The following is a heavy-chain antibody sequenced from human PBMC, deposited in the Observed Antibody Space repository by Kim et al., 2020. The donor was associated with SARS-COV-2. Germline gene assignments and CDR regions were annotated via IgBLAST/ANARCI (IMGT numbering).Heavy chain of an antibody. CDR3: ARGGPSSGYYDI. J-gene: IGHJ3*02. V-gene: IGHV3-13*01. CDR1: GFTFSSYD. D-gene: IGHD3-22*01. Sequence: GGSLRLSCAASGFTFSSYDMHWVRQATGKGLEWVSAIGTAGDTYYPGSVKGRFTISRENAKNSLYLQMNSLRAGDTAVYYCARGGPSSGYYDIWGQGTMVTVSS. CDR2: IGTAGDT.